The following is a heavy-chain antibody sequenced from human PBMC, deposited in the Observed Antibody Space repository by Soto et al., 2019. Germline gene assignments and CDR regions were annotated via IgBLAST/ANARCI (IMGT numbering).Heavy chain of an antibody. Sequence: GSLRLSCAASGFTFSSYAMSWAPPAPGKGLECVSVISGSGGRTYYADSVKGRFTISRDNSKNTLYLQMSSLRAEDTAVYHCAKVGIAAVTYYFDYWSQGTLVTVSS. CDR1: GFTFSSYA. J-gene: IGHJ4*02. V-gene: IGHV3-23*01. D-gene: IGHD6-25*01. CDR2: ISGSGGRT. CDR3: AKVGIAAVTYYFDY.